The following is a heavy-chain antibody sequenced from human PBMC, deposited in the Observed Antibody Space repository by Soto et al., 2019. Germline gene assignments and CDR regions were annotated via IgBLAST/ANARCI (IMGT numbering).Heavy chain of an antibody. CDR2: ISPSASDT. Sequence: GGSLRLSCAASGFSCSTSSMAWVRQPPGKGLEWVSAISPSASDTLYADSVKGRFTIPRDNSQNTLFLQMTSLRADDTAVYYCAKGGYTFAYEWGQGALVTVSS. J-gene: IGHJ4*02. D-gene: IGHD5-18*01. CDR1: GFSCSTSS. V-gene: IGHV3-23*01. CDR3: AKGGYTFAYE.